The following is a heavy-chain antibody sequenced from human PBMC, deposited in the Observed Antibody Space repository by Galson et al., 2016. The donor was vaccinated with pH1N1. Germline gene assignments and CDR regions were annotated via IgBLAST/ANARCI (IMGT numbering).Heavy chain of an antibody. Sequence: SCKASESIFNKYAISWVRQAPGQGLEWMGGIIAVFKTTNYAQRFHGRVTITADTSTYTAYIELSSLRSDDTAMHYCARDRHYGDDRAFDHWGRGTLVTVSS. CDR1: ESIFNKYA. V-gene: IGHV1-69*06. CDR2: IIAVFKTT. D-gene: IGHD5-12*01. CDR3: ARDRHYGDDRAFDH. J-gene: IGHJ4*02.